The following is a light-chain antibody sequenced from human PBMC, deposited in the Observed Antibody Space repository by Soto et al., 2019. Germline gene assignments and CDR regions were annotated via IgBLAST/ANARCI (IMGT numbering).Light chain of an antibody. J-gene: IGKJ2*01. V-gene: IGKV3-15*01. CDR1: QSVGSN. CDR2: GAS. Sequence: EIVMTQSPATLSVSPGERATLSCRASQSVGSNLAWYQQKPGQPPRLLINGASTRATGIPARFSGSGSGTEFTLTISSLQSEDFAVYYCQQYNYWPPDTFGQGTKLEIK. CDR3: QQYNYWPPDT.